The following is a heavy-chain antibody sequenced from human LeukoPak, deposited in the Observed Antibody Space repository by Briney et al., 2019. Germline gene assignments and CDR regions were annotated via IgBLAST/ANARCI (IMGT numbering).Heavy chain of an antibody. D-gene: IGHD6-13*01. CDR1: GGSISSYY. V-gene: IGHV4-4*07. CDR3: ARGDPAAAGYYFDY. J-gene: IGHJ4*02. Sequence: SETLSLTCTVSGGSISSYYWNWIRQPAGKGLEWIGRIYTSGSTNYNPSLKSRVTISVGTSKNQFSLKLSSVTAADTAVYYCARGDPAAAGYYFDYWGQGTLVTVSS. CDR2: IYTSGST.